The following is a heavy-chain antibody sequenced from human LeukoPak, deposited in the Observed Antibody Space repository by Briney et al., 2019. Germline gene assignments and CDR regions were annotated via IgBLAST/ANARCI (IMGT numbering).Heavy chain of an antibody. V-gene: IGHV3-15*01. CDR1: GVAFNNAW. CDR2: IKGKSAGGTT. Sequence: TGGSLRLSCAVSGVAFNNAWMSWVRQAPGKGLEWVGRIKGKSAGGTTDYAAPVKGRFTILKDDSENTLYLQMNSLTTEDTAVYYCTWLYSDAFNIWGQGTMVTVSS. J-gene: IGHJ3*02. CDR3: TWLYSDAFNI. D-gene: IGHD2-15*01.